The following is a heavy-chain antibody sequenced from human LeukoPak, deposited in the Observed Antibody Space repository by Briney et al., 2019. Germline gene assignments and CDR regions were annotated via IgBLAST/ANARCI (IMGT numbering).Heavy chain of an antibody. CDR3: ARDVPSKTGAGSFGYYFDY. J-gene: IGHJ4*02. V-gene: IGHV3-7*01. D-gene: IGHD3-3*01. Sequence: GGSLRLSCAASGFTFSSYWMSWVRQAPGKGLEWVANIKQDGSEKYYVDSVKGRFTISRDNAKNSLYLQMNSLRAEDTAVYYCARDVPSKTGAGSFGYYFDYWGQGTLVTVSS. CDR2: IKQDGSEK. CDR1: GFTFSSYW.